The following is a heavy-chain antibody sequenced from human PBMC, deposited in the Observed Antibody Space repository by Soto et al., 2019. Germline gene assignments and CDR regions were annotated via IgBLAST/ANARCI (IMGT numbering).Heavy chain of an antibody. Sequence: QITLKEFGPTLVKPTQTLTLTCTFSGFSLSTSGVGVGWIRQPPGKALEWLALIYWDDDKRYSPSLKSRLTITKDTSKNQVVLTMTNMDPVDTATYYCAHSGGQMVTAIPYYFDYWGQGTLVTVSS. V-gene: IGHV2-5*02. D-gene: IGHD2-21*02. CDR2: IYWDDDK. CDR1: GFSLSTSGVG. J-gene: IGHJ4*02. CDR3: AHSGGQMVTAIPYYFDY.